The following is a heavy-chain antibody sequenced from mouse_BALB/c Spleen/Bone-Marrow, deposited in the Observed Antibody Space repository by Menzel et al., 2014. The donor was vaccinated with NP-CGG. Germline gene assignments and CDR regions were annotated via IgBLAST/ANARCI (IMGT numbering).Heavy chain of an antibody. J-gene: IGHJ3*01. D-gene: IGHD4-1*01. V-gene: IGHV1S81*02. CDR1: GYTFXNYY. CDR2: INPSNGGT. CDR3: TTLGRFAY. Sequence: VQLQQSGAELVKPGVSVKLSCKASGYTFXNYYMYWVKQRPGQDLEWIGEINPSNGGTNFNEKFESKATLTVDKSSSTAYMQLSSLTSEDSAVYYCTTLGRFAYWGQVLWSLSLQ.